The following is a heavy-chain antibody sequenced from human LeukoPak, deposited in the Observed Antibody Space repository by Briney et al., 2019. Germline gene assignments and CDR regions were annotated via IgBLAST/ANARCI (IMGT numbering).Heavy chain of an antibody. J-gene: IGHJ4*02. CDR1: GYTFTSYY. V-gene: IGHV1-46*01. D-gene: IGHD4-11*01. Sequence: ASVKVSCKASGYTFTSYYMHWVRQAPGQGLEWMGIINPSGGSTNYAQKFQGRVTMTRDTSTNTAYMELRSLISDDTAVYFCARDDYNDDLANNYFDYWGQGTLLTVSS. CDR2: INPSGGST. CDR3: ARDDYNDDLANNYFDY.